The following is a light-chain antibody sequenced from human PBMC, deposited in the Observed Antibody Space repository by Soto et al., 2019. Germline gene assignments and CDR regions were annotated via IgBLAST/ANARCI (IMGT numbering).Light chain of an antibody. CDR1: QSVSSSY. CDR3: QQYGSSPWT. J-gene: IGKJ1*01. V-gene: IGKV3-20*01. Sequence: DIVLTQSPGTLSLSPGERATLSCRARQSVSSSYLAWYQQKPGQAPRPLIYGASSTAIGIPDRFSGSGSGTDFTLNISRLEPEEFAVYYCQQYGSSPWTFGQGTKVEIK. CDR2: GAS.